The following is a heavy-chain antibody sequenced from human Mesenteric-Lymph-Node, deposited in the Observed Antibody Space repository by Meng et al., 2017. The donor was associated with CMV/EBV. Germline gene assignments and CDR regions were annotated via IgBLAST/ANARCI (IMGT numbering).Heavy chain of an antibody. V-gene: IGHV3-7*01. CDR3: ARAVVVVAALDY. Sequence: GESLKISCAASGFTFRSYWMTWVRQAPGKGLEWVANIKQDGSEKYYLDSVKGRFTVSRDNAKNSLYLQMNSLRAEDTAVYYCARAVVVVAALDYWGQGTLVTSPQ. D-gene: IGHD2-15*01. CDR1: GFTFRSYW. J-gene: IGHJ4*02. CDR2: IKQDGSEK.